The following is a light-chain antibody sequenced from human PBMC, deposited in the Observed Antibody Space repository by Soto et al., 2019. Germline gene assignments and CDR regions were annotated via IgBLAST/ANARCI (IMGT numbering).Light chain of an antibody. Sequence: QSALAQPTFVSGSPGQSIAISCTGTSSDVGGYNYVSWHQQHPGKAPKVLISVVSNRPSGVSNRFSGSKSGNTASLTISGLQAEDEADYYCSSYRSGGTFVFGSGTQLTVL. J-gene: IGLJ7*01. CDR3: SSYRSGGTFV. CDR2: VVS. CDR1: SSDVGGYNY. V-gene: IGLV2-14*01.